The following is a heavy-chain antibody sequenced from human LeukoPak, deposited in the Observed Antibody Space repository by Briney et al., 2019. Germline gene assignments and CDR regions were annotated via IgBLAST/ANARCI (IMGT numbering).Heavy chain of an antibody. J-gene: IGHJ4*02. D-gene: IGHD6-13*01. Sequence: SETLSLTCSVSGDSISTSSSYWSWIRQPPGKGLEWIGEINHSGSTNYNPSLKSRVTISVDTSKNQFSLKLSSVTAADTAVYYCARGTRWPSYSSSWSFDYWGQGTPVTVSS. CDR1: GDSISTSSSY. CDR3: ARGTRWPSYSSSWSFDY. V-gene: IGHV4-39*07. CDR2: INHSGST.